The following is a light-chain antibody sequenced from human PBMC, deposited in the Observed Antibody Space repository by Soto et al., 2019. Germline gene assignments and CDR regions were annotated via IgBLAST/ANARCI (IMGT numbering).Light chain of an antibody. J-gene: IGLJ1*01. CDR3: SSFTSRFTFV. Sequence: QSVLTQPASVSGSPGQSSAISLTGTRSDVGAYNYVSWYQQHPGKAPKLMISEVTNRPSGVSDRFSGSKSGNTASLTISGLQAEDEADYYCSSFTSRFTFVFGTGTKVTVL. CDR1: RSDVGAYNY. CDR2: EVT. V-gene: IGLV2-14*01.